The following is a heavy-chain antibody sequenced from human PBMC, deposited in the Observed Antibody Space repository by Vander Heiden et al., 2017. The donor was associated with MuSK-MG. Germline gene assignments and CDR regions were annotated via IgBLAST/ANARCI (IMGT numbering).Heavy chain of an antibody. CDR3: AKGRGGYYFYGMDV. D-gene: IGHD2-15*01. CDR1: GFTFTNYG. Sequence: QVQLVESGGGVVQPGTSLRLSCAASGFTFTNYGMHWVRQAPGKGLEWVAVIWYDGSNQYYADSVKGRFTISRDISKNTLYLRMNSLRVEDTAVYYCAKGRGGYYFYGMDVWGQGTTVTVSS. V-gene: IGHV3-33*06. CDR2: IWYDGSNQ. J-gene: IGHJ6*02.